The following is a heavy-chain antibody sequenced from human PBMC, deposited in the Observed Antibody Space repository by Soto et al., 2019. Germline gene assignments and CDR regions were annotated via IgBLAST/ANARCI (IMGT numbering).Heavy chain of an antibody. CDR1: GYTLTEFS. V-gene: IGHV1-24*01. D-gene: IGHD1-26*01. Sequence: GASVKVSCKVSGYTLTEFSMHWVRQAPGKGLEWMGGFDPEDGETIYAQKFQGRVTMTEDTSTDTAYMELSSLRSEDTAVYYCATTRFSASYYIADLYYYGMDVWGQGTTVTVSS. CDR2: FDPEDGET. CDR3: ATTRFSASYYIADLYYYGMDV. J-gene: IGHJ6*02.